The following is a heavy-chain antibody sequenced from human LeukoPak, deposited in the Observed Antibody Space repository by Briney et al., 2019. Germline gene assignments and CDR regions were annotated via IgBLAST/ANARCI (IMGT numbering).Heavy chain of an antibody. D-gene: IGHD3-16*02. J-gene: IGHJ4*02. V-gene: IGHV4-61*08. CDR3: AREDQELSFDY. CDR2: IYYTGST. CDR1: GGSISSGGYY. Sequence: SETLSLTCTVSGGSISSGGYYWSWIRQHPGKGLEWIGYIYYTGSTKYNPSLKSRVTISLDTSRNQFSLNLSSVTAADTAVYYCAREDQELSFDYWGQGSLVTVSS.